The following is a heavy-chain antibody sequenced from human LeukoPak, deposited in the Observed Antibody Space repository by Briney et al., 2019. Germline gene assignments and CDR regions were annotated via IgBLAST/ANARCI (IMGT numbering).Heavy chain of an antibody. CDR2: ISASADNT. CDR3: AKDPESTGYANYFDY. CDR1: GFTFSSYA. D-gene: IGHD5-12*01. Sequence: GGSLRLSCAASGFTFSSYAMSWVRQAPGKWLEWVSLISASADNTYYADSVKGRFTVSRDNSKNTLYLQMNSLRADDTAVYYCAKDPESTGYANYFDYWGQGTLVTVSS. V-gene: IGHV3-23*01. J-gene: IGHJ4*02.